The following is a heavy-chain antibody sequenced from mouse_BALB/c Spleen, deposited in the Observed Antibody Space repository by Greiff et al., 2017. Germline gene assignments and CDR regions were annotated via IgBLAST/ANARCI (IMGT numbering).Heavy chain of an antibody. Sequence: EVQGVESGGGLVKPGGSLKLSCAASGFTFSDYYMYWVRQTPEKRLEWVATISDGGSYTYYPDSVKGRFTISRDNAKNNLYLQMSSLKSEDTAMYYCARDREYGNYYAMDYWGQGTSVTVSS. CDR1: GFTFSDYY. V-gene: IGHV5-4*02. CDR3: ARDREYGNYYAMDY. J-gene: IGHJ4*01. CDR2: ISDGGSYT. D-gene: IGHD2-10*02.